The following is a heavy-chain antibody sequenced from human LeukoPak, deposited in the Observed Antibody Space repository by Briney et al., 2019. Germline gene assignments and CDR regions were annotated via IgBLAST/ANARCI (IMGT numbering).Heavy chain of an antibody. Sequence: GRSLRLSCAASGFTFNSYAMHWVRQAPGKGLEWVAVISYDGNKKYYADSVKGRFTIARDNSKKKLNLQMNSLRPEDTAVYYCAKEEGWGVNVFDYWGQGALVTVSS. CDR1: GFTFNSYA. CDR2: ISYDGNKK. V-gene: IGHV3-30-3*01. CDR3: AKEEGWGVNVFDY. D-gene: IGHD3-10*01. J-gene: IGHJ4*02.